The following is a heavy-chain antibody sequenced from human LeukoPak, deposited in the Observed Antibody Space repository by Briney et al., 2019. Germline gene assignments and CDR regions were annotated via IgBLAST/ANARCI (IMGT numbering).Heavy chain of an antibody. V-gene: IGHV3-7*04. J-gene: IGHJ4*02. CDR1: GFTFSNYW. CDR2: IKQDGSAK. D-gene: IGHD6-19*01. Sequence: GRSLRLSCAASGFTFSNYWMNWVRQAPGKGLEWEANIKQDGSAKYYVDSVKGRFTISRDNAKNSLYLQMNSLGAEDTAVYYCARTIREQWLSIDYWGQGTLVTFSS. CDR3: ARTIREQWLSIDY.